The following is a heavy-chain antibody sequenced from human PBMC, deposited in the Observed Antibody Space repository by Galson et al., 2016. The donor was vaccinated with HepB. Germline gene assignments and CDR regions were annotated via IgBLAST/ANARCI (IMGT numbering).Heavy chain of an antibody. J-gene: IGHJ6*02. CDR3: ARDQGYCSSTSCTYYGMDV. CDR1: GFTFSDYW. CDR2: ISTGSDDT. Sequence: SLRLSCAASGFTFSDYWMSWVRQVPGKGLEWVTSISTGSDDTYFADSVKGRFTISRDNAKNSVYLQMNSLRAEDTAVYYCARDQGYCSSTSCTYYGMDVWGQGTTVTVSS. D-gene: IGHD2-2*01. V-gene: IGHV3-21*01.